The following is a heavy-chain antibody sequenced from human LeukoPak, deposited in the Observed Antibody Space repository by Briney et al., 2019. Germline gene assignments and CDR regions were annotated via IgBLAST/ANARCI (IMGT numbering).Heavy chain of an antibody. Sequence: GGSLRLSCAGSGFTFTTYAMSWVRQAPGKGLEWVSTISYSGGSTYYADSVKGRFTISRDDSKNTLYLQMNSLRAEDTAVYYCAKDLGRYRNNYFDYWGQGTLVTVSS. CDR2: ISYSGGST. J-gene: IGHJ4*02. V-gene: IGHV3-23*01. CDR1: GFTFTTYA. D-gene: IGHD1-26*01. CDR3: AKDLGRYRNNYFDY.